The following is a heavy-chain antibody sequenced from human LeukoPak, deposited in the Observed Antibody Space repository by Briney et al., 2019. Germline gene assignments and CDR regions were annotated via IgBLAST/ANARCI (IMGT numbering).Heavy chain of an antibody. CDR3: AITAADTYYFDY. CDR1: GGSISSSSYY. V-gene: IGHV4-39*07. Sequence: SETLSLTCTVSGGSISSSSYYWGWLRQPPGKGLEWIGSIYYSGSTYYNPSLKSRATISVDTSKNQFSLKLSSVTAADTAVYYCAITAADTYYFDYWGQGTLVTVSS. J-gene: IGHJ4*02. CDR2: IYYSGST. D-gene: IGHD6-13*01.